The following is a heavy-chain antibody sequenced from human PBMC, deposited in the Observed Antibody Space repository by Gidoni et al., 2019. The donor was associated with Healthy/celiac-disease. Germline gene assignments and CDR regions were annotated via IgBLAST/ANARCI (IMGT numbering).Heavy chain of an antibody. CDR3: ARDWGGSSWPRGFDY. Sequence: EVQLVESGGGLVKPGGSLRLSCAASGFTFSSYSMNWVRQAPGKGLEWVSSISSSSSYIYYADSVKGRFTISRDNAKNSLYLQMNSLRAEDTAVYYCARDWGGSSWPRGFDYWGQGTLVTVSS. J-gene: IGHJ4*02. CDR1: GFTFSSYS. D-gene: IGHD6-13*01. CDR2: ISSSSSYI. V-gene: IGHV3-21*01.